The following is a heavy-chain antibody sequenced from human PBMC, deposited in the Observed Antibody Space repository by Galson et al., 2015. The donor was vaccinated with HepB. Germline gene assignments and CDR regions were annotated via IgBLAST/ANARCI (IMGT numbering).Heavy chain of an antibody. CDR1: GFTFGDYA. J-gene: IGHJ3*02. D-gene: IGHD3-22*01. CDR3: AKEMSGLKTYYYDSSGYRGDAFDI. V-gene: IGHV3-23*01. Sequence: SLRLSCAASGFTFGDYAMSWVRQAPGKGLEWVSAISGSGGSTYYADSVKGRFTISRDNSKNTLYLQMNSLRAEDTAVYYCAKEMSGLKTYYYDSSGYRGDAFDIWGQGTMVTVSS. CDR2: ISGSGGST.